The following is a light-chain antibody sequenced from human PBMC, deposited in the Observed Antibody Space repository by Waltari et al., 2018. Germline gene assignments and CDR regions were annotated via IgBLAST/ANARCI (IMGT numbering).Light chain of an antibody. CDR1: QSVSSY. J-gene: IGKJ1*01. V-gene: IGKV3-11*01. CDR3: QHRYNWPRT. Sequence: EIVLTQSPATLSLSPGERATLSCRASQSVSSYLAWYQQKPGQAPRLLIYDATSRATGIPARFSGSGSGTVFTLTISSLEPEDFAVYYCQHRYNWPRTFGQGTKVEIK. CDR2: DAT.